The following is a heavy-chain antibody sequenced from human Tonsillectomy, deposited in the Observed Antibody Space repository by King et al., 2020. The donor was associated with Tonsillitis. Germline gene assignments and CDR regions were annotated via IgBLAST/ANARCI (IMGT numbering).Heavy chain of an antibody. CDR3: ARGSPDYYGSDY. V-gene: IGHV4-30-4*01. CDR1: VVSISNCDYY. D-gene: IGHD3-10*01. CDR2: IFYSGNT. Sequence: QLQESGPGLVKPSQTLSLTCTVSVVSISNCDYYCSWIRQPPGKGLEWIGDIFYSGNTYYNPSLKNRLTISVDTSKNQFSLKLSSVTAADTAVYYCARGSPDYYGSDYWGQGTLVTVSS. J-gene: IGHJ4*02.